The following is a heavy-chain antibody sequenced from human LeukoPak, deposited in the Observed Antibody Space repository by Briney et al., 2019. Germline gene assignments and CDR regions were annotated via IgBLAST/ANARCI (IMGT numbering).Heavy chain of an antibody. D-gene: IGHD2-15*01. CDR3: ARHLDPGSSFDY. CDR1: GYSISSGYY. V-gene: IGHV4-38-2*02. J-gene: IGHJ4*02. Sequence: SETLSLTCTVSGYSISSGYYWGWIRQPPWKGLEWIGSIYHSGSTYYNPSLKSRVTISVDTSKNQFSLKLSSVTAADTAVYYCARHLDPGSSFDYWGQGTLVTVSS. CDR2: IYHSGST.